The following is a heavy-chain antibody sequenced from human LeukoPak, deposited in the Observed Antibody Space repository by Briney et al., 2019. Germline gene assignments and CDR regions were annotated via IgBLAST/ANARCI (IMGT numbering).Heavy chain of an antibody. CDR3: AREGTGSSPLPSYYYYGMDV. Sequence: GGSLRLSCAASGFTFSSYWMSWVRQAPGKGLEWVANIKQDGSEKYYVDSVKGRFTISRDNAKNSLYLQMNSLRAEDTAVYYCAREGTGSSPLPSYYYYGMDVWGQGTTVTVSS. V-gene: IGHV3-7*03. J-gene: IGHJ6*02. CDR1: GFTFSSYW. D-gene: IGHD6-6*01. CDR2: IKQDGSEK.